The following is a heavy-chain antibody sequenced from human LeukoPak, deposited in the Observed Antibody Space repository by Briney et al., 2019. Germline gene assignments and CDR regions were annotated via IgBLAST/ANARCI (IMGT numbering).Heavy chain of an antibody. Sequence: GGSLRLSCAASGFTFSNYGMHWVRQAPGKGLEWVAVMWFDGTNKYYADSVKGRFTISRDNSKSMLYLQMNSLVAEDTAVYYCAKDRCTTGSCYDFDYWGQGTLVTVSS. J-gene: IGHJ4*02. CDR2: MWFDGTNK. D-gene: IGHD2-2*01. CDR3: AKDRCTTGSCYDFDY. CDR1: GFTFSNYG. V-gene: IGHV3-33*06.